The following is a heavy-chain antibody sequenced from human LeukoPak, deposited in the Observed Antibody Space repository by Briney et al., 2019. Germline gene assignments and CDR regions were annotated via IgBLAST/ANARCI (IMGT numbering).Heavy chain of an antibody. Sequence: PGGSLRLSCAASGFTFSSYEMNWVRQAPGKGLEWVSYISTGGNTKYHADSVKGRFTISRDNAKKSLYLQMNSLRAEDTAVYYCARSYHYDILTGFDPWGQGTLVIVSS. CDR1: GFTFSSYE. V-gene: IGHV3-48*03. CDR2: ISTGGNTK. J-gene: IGHJ5*02. D-gene: IGHD3-9*01. CDR3: ARSYHYDILTGFDP.